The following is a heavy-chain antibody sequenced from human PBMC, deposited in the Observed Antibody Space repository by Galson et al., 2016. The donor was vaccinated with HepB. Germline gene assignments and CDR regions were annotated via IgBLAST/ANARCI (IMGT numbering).Heavy chain of an antibody. CDR2: ISSDSSTI. CDR3: ATLAAQDY. CDR1: GFTFSTYS. Sequence: SLRLSCAASGFTFSTYSMKWVRQAPGKGLEWVAYISSDSSTIHYADSVKGRFTISRDNAKNSLYLQMNNLGAEDTAVYYCATLAAQDYWGQGTLVTVSS. D-gene: IGHD6-6*01. V-gene: IGHV3-48*01. J-gene: IGHJ4*02.